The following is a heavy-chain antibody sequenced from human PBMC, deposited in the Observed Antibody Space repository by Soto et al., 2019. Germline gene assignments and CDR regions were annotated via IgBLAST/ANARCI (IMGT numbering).Heavy chain of an antibody. CDR1: GFTFSSYA. CDR3: AKDHRTTVTTRGVWYFDY. J-gene: IGHJ4*02. CDR2: ISHDGRNK. V-gene: IGHV3-30*04. Sequence: GGSLRLSCAASGFTFSSYAMHWVRQAPGKGLEWVALISHDGRNKYYADSMKGRFTISRDTSKNTLYLQMNSLGDEDTAVYYCAKDHRTTVTTRGVWYFDYWGQGTLVTVSS. D-gene: IGHD4-17*01.